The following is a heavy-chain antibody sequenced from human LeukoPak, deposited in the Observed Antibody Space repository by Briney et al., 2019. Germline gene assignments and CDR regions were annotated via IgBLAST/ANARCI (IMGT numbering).Heavy chain of an antibody. Sequence: GASVKVSCKASGGTFSSYTISWVRQAPGQGLEWMGRIIPILGIANYAQKFQGRVTITADKSTSTAYMELSSLRSEDTAVYYCARESSGPPTVVSFDYWGQGTLVTVSS. D-gene: IGHD4-23*01. CDR1: GGTFSSYT. CDR2: IIPILGIA. J-gene: IGHJ4*02. V-gene: IGHV1-69*04. CDR3: ARESSGPPTVVSFDY.